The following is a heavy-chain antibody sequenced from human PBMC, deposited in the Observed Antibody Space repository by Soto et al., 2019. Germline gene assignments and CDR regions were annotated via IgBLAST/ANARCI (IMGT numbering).Heavy chain of an antibody. Sequence: SVKVSCKASGGTFSSYAISWVRQAPGQGLEWMGGIIPIFGTANYAQKFQGRVTITADESTSTAYMELSSLRSEDTAVYYCAREDPPGQRAYYYGMDVWGQGTTVTSP. CDR3: AREDPPGQRAYYYGMDV. CDR2: IIPIFGTA. CDR1: GGTFSSYA. J-gene: IGHJ6*02. V-gene: IGHV1-69*13.